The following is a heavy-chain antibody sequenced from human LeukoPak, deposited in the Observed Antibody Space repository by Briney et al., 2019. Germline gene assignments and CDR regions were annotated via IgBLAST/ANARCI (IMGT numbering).Heavy chain of an antibody. CDR3: ARARLDTMYYYGSGSSYYFDY. J-gene: IGHJ4*02. D-gene: IGHD3-10*01. CDR2: IYHSGST. V-gene: IGHV4-4*02. CDR1: GGSISSSNW. Sequence: SETLSLTCAVSGGSISSSNWWSWVRQPPGKGLEWIGEIYHSGSTNYNPSLKSRVTISVDKSKNQFSLKLSSVTAADTAVYYCARARLDTMYYYGSGSSYYFDYWGQGTLVTVSS.